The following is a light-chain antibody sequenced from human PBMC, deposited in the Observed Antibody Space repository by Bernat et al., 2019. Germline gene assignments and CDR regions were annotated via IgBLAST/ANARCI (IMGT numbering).Light chain of an antibody. CDR2: AAS. Sequence: DIQMTQSPFSLSASVGDRVTITCRASQAISNYLAWYQQKPGKVPKLLIYAASTLHSGVPSRFSGSGSGTDFTLTISSLQPEDVATYYCQKYNSAPWTFGQGTKVEI. CDR3: QKYNSAPWT. J-gene: IGKJ1*01. CDR1: QAISNY. V-gene: IGKV1-27*01.